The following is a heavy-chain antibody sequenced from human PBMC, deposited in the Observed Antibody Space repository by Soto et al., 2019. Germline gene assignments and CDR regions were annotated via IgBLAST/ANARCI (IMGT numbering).Heavy chain of an antibody. Sequence: EVQLVESGGGLVQPGGSLRLSCAASGFTFSSYWMSWVRQAPGKGLEWVANIKQDGSEKYYVDSVKGRFTISRDNAKNSLYLQMNSLRAEDTAVYYCARDPDDSSGWYAEYFQHWGQGTLVTVSS. CDR1: GFTFSSYW. V-gene: IGHV3-7*01. CDR3: ARDPDDSSGWYAEYFQH. J-gene: IGHJ1*01. CDR2: IKQDGSEK. D-gene: IGHD6-19*01.